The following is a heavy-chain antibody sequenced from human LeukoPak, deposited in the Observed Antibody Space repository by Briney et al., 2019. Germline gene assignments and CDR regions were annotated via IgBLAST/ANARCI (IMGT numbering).Heavy chain of an antibody. D-gene: IGHD3-22*01. V-gene: IGHV1-2*02. CDR3: ARVGLYYDSSGYLNWFDP. CDR2: INPNSGGT. Sequence: ASVKVSYKASGYTFTGYYMHWVRQAPGQGLEWMGWINPNSGGTNYAQKFQGRVTMTRDTSISTAYMELSRLRSDDTAVYYCARVGLYYDSSGYLNWFDPWGQGTLVTVSS. J-gene: IGHJ5*02. CDR1: GYTFTGYY.